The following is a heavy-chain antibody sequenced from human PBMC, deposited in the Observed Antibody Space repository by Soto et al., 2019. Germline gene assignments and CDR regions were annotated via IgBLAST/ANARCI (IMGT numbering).Heavy chain of an antibody. V-gene: IGHV3-74*01. CDR2: INSDGSST. D-gene: IGHD2-8*02. J-gene: IGHJ4*02. Sequence: GGSLRHSCAASGFTFSNYWMHWVRQTPGKGLVWVSRINSDGSSTSYADSVKGRFTISRDNAKNTLYLQMNSLRAEDTAVYYCTGEVASGYWGQGTLVTVSS. CDR1: GFTFSNYW. CDR3: TGEVASGY.